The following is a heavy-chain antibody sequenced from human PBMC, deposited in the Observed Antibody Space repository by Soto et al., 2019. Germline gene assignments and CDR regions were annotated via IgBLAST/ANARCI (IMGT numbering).Heavy chain of an antibody. D-gene: IGHD2-15*01. Sequence: PGGSLRLSCAASGFTVSSKYMSWVRQAPGKGLEWVSLIQSGGTTYYADSVKGRFTISRESSKNMLHLQMDSLRAEDTAVYYCATDDILCSGGSCYGVPMAVWGKGTTVTVSS. V-gene: IGHV3-66*01. CDR1: GFTVSSKY. CDR3: ATDDILCSGGSCYGVPMAV. J-gene: IGHJ6*03. CDR2: IQSGGTT.